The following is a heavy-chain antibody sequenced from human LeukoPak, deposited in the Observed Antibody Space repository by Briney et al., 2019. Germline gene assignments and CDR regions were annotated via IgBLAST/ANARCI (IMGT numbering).Heavy chain of an antibody. CDR3: ARREANVDTAMAPLDY. Sequence: SETLSLTCAVYGGSFSGYYWSWLRQPPGQGLEWIGEINHSGSTNYTPSLKSRVTISVDTSKNQFSLKLSSVTAADTAVYYCARREANVDTAMAPLDYWGQGTLVTVSS. CDR1: GGSFSGYY. D-gene: IGHD5-18*01. J-gene: IGHJ4*02. CDR2: INHSGST. V-gene: IGHV4-34*01.